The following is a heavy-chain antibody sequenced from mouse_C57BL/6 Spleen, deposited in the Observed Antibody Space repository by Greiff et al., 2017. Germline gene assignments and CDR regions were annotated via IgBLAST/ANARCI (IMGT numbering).Heavy chain of an antibody. CDR3: ARWDPHYAMDY. CDR1: GFTFTDYY. D-gene: IGHD3-3*01. J-gene: IGHJ4*01. Sequence: EVQVVESGGGLVQPGGSLSLSCAASGFTFTDYYMSWVRQPPGQALEWLGFIRNKANGYTTEYSASVKGRFTISRDNSQSILYLQMNALRAEDSATYCCARWDPHYAMDYWGQGTSVTVSS. CDR2: IRNKANGYTT. V-gene: IGHV7-3*01.